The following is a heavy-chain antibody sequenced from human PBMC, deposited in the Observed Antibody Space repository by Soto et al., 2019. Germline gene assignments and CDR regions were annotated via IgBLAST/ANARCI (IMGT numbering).Heavy chain of an antibody. CDR3: AKGERAYSSSWYVSLYFDY. J-gene: IGHJ4*02. Sequence: GGSLRLSCAASGFTVSSNYMSWVRQAPGKGLEWVSVIYSGGSTYYADSVKGRFTISRDNSKNTLYLQMNSLRAEDTAVYYCAKGERAYSSSWYVSLYFDYWGQGTLVTVSS. V-gene: IGHV3-66*01. D-gene: IGHD6-13*01. CDR1: GFTVSSNY. CDR2: IYSGGST.